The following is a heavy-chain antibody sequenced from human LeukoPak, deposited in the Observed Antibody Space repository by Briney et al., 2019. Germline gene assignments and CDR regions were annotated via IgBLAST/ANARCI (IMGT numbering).Heavy chain of an antibody. CDR1: GFTFSSYS. V-gene: IGHV3-21*01. CDR3: ASSSSSLFDY. Sequence: GGSLRLSCAASGFTFSSYSMNLVRQAPGKGLEWVSSISSSSSYIYYADSVKGRFTISRDNAKNSLYLQMNSLRAEDTAVYYCASSSSSLFDYWGQGTLVTVSS. CDR2: ISSSSSYI. J-gene: IGHJ4*02. D-gene: IGHD6-6*01.